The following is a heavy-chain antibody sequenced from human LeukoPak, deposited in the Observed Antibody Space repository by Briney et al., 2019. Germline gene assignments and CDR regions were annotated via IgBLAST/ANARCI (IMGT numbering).Heavy chain of an antibody. Sequence: PGGSLRLSCAASGFTFSSYSMNWVRQAPGKGLEWVSSISSSSSYIYYADSVKGRFTISRDNAKNSLYLQMNSLRAEDTVVYYCARDLVVAATLGIDYWGQGTLVTVSS. J-gene: IGHJ4*02. CDR3: ARDLVVAATLGIDY. V-gene: IGHV3-21*01. D-gene: IGHD2-15*01. CDR1: GFTFSSYS. CDR2: ISSSSSYI.